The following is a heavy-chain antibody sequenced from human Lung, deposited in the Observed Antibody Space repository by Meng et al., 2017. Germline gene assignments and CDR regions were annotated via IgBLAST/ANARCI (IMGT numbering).Heavy chain of an antibody. CDR1: GGSFSGYY. CDR3: TRAPLPAGRGLKNRFEP. Sequence: QVQLQQWGAGLLKPSETLSLTCGVYGGSFSGYYWSWIRQPPGKGLEWIGEISHSGSTNYNPSLKSRVTISVDTSKNQFSLQLTSVTAADTAMYYCTRAPLPAGRGLKNRFEPWGQGTLVTVSS. V-gene: IGHV4-34*01. J-gene: IGHJ5*02. D-gene: IGHD2-2*01. CDR2: ISHSGST.